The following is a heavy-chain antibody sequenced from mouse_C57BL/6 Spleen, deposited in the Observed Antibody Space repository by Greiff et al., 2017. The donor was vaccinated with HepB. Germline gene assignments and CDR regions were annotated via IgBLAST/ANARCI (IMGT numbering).Heavy chain of an antibody. Sequence: QVQLQQPGAELVKPGASVKLSCKASGYTFTSYWMHWVKQRPGQGLEWIGMIHPNSGSTNYNEKFKSKATLTVDKSSSTAYRQRSSLTSEDSAVYYCARFDSSFFDYWGQGTTLTVSS. V-gene: IGHV1-64*01. CDR2: IHPNSGST. J-gene: IGHJ2*01. CDR1: GYTFTSYW. CDR3: ARFDSSFFDY.